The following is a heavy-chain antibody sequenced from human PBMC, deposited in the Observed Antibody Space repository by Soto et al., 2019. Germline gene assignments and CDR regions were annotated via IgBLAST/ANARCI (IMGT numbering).Heavy chain of an antibody. J-gene: IGHJ5*02. CDR2: INPSGGST. CDR3: ARDFVGGTIFGVVIHNWFDP. CDR1: GYTFTSYY. D-gene: IGHD3-3*01. Sequence: ASVKVSCKASGYTFTSYYMHWVRQAPGQGLEWMGMINPSGGSTSYAQKFQGRVTMTRDTSTSTVYMELSSLRSEDTAVYYCARDFVGGTIFGVVIHNWFDPWGQGTLVTVSS. V-gene: IGHV1-46*01.